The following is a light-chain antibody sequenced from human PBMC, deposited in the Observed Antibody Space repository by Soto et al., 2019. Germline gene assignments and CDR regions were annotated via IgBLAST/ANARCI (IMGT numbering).Light chain of an antibody. V-gene: IGLV7-43*01. CDR1: TGAVTSGYY. J-gene: IGLJ2*01. CDR3: LLYYGGAQNVV. CDR2: GTS. Sequence: QTVVTQEPSLTVSPGGTVTLTCASSTGAVTSGYYPNWFQQKPGQAPRALIYGTSNKQSWTPARFSGSLLGGKAALTLSGVQPEDEAEYYCLLYYGGAQNVVFGGGTKLTVL.